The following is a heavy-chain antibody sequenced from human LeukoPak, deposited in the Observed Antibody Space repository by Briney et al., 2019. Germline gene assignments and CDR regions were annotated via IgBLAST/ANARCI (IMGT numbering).Heavy chain of an antibody. V-gene: IGHV3-74*01. CDR2: ISDDGSYT. J-gene: IGHJ4*02. CDR1: GFSFSSHW. D-gene: IGHD2-21*01. CDR3: ASFGISWRSSY. Sequence: GGSLRLSCAASGFSFSSHWVPWVRQAPGKGLVWVSRISDDGSYTSNVDSVKGRFTISRDNLNNMFYLHMNSLRAEHTAVYYCASFGISWRSSYWGQGTLVTVSS.